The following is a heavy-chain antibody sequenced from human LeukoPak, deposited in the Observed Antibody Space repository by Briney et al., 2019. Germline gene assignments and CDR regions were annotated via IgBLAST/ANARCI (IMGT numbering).Heavy chain of an antibody. V-gene: IGHV3-72*01. CDR2: TRNKANSYTT. CDR3: ARGACSSTSCYYYYYMDV. CDR1: GFTFSDHY. Sequence: GGSLRLSCAASGFTFSDHYMDWVRQAPGKGLEWVGRTRNKANSYTTEYAASVKGRFTISRDDSKNSLYLQMNSLKTEDTAVYYCARGACSSTSCYYYYYMDVWGKGTTVTVSS. D-gene: IGHD2-2*01. J-gene: IGHJ6*03.